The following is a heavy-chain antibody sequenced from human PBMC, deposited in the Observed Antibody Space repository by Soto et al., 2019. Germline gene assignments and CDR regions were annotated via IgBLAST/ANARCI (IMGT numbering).Heavy chain of an antibody. V-gene: IGHV3-23*01. CDR3: ARHGMITFGEDDYYFYY. CDR2: ISGSGGST. Sequence: EVQLLESGGGLVQPGGSLRLSCAASGFTFISYAMSWVRQAPGKGLDLVSAISGSGGSTYYADSVKGRFTISRDNSKTTLYLQMNSLRAEDTAVYYCARHGMITFGEDDYYFYYWGQGTLVTVSS. D-gene: IGHD3-16*01. CDR1: GFTFISYA. J-gene: IGHJ4*02.